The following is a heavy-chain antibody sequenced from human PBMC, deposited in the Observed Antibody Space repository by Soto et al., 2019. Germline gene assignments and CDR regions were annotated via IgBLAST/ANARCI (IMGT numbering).Heavy chain of an antibody. CDR3: ARGDCRGGGCYAGGY. CDR2: TRNKANSYTT. Sequence: EVQLVESGGGLVQPEGSLRLSCAASGFTFSDHYMDWVRQAPGKGLEWVGRTRNKANSYTTEYAASVKGRFIISRDDSRNSLYLQMNSLKTEDTAAYYCARGDCRGGGCYAGGYWGQGTLVTVSS. J-gene: IGHJ4*02. CDR1: GFTFSDHY. D-gene: IGHD2-15*01. V-gene: IGHV3-72*01.